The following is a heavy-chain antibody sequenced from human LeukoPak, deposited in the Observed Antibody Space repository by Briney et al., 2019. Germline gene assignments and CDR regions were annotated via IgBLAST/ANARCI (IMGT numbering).Heavy chain of an antibody. D-gene: IGHD3-10*01. CDR3: AILMVRGVIRPGYYYGMDI. V-gene: IGHV3-72*01. CDR1: GFTFSDHY. CDR2: TRNKANSYTT. J-gene: IGHJ6*04. Sequence: GGSLRLSCAASGFTFSDHYRDWVRQAPGKGLEWVGRTRNKANSYTTEYAASVKGRFTISRDDSKNSLYLQMNSLKTEDTAVYYCAILMVRGVIRPGYYYGMDIWGKGTPVTVSS.